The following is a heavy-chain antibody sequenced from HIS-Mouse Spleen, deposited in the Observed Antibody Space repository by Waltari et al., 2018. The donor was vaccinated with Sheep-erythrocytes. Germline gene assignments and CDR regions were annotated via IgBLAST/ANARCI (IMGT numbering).Heavy chain of an antibody. Sequence: QVQLVQSGAEVKKPGSSVKVSCKASGGTFSSYAISWVRQAPGQGLEWMGRFNPSLGIANYAQKFQGRVTITADKSTSTAYMELSSLRSEDTAVYYCAQTGATTPHFDYWGQGTLVTVSS. CDR1: GGTFSSYA. D-gene: IGHD1-26*01. J-gene: IGHJ4*02. CDR3: AQTGATTPHFDY. CDR2: FNPSLGIA. V-gene: IGHV1-69*04.